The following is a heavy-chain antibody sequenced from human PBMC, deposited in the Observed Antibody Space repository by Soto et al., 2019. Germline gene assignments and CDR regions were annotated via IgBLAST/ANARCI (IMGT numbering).Heavy chain of an antibody. CDR2: IYYSGST. V-gene: IGHV4-59*08. D-gene: IGHD1-26*01. J-gene: IGHJ4*02. Sequence: QVQLQESGPGLVKPSETLSLTCTVSGGSISSYYWSWIRQPPGKGLEWIVYIYYSGSTNYNPSLKSRVTISVDTSKNQFSLKLSSVTAADTAVYYCARRYGSAIDYWGQGTLVTVSS. CDR3: ARRYGSAIDY. CDR1: GGSISSYY.